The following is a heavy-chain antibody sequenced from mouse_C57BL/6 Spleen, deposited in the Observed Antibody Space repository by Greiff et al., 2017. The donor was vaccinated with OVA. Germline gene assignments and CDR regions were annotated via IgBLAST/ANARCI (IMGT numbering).Heavy chain of an antibody. J-gene: IGHJ1*03. V-gene: IGHV3-6*01. CDR1: GYSITSGYY. CDR3: ARGLPYYGSSYGWYFDV. D-gene: IGHD1-1*01. Sequence: EVQLQESGPGLVKPSQSLSLTCSVTGYSITSGYYWNWIRQFPGNKLEWMGYISYDGSNNYNPSLKNRISITRDTSKNQFFLKLNSVTTEDTATYYCARGLPYYGSSYGWYFDVWGTGTTVTVSS. CDR2: ISYDGSN.